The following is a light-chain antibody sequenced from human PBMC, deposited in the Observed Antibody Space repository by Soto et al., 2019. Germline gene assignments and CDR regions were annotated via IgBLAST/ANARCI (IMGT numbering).Light chain of an antibody. J-gene: IGKJ1*01. Sequence: EIVLTQSPGTLSLSPGEIATLYCSSIQTVRNNYLAWYQQKPGQAPRLLVYGASTRATGTPARFSGGGSGTEFTLTISSLQSEDFAVYYCHQYYDWPPWKCGQGTKGDIK. CDR2: GAS. CDR1: QTVRNN. CDR3: HQYYDWPPWK. V-gene: IGKV3-15*01.